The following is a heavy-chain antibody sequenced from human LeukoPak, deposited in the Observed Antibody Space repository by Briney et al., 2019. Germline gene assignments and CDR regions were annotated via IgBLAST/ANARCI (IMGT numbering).Heavy chain of an antibody. J-gene: IGHJ4*02. CDR1: GFTFSSYA. CDR3: AREQGDSTDY. Sequence: PGGSLRLSCAASGFTFSSYAMNWVRQAPGKGLAWVSGINNSGGSTYYADSVKGRFTISRDNSKNTLYLQMNSLRAEDTAVYYCAREQGDSTDYWGQGTLVTVSS. V-gene: IGHV3-23*01. D-gene: IGHD2/OR15-2a*01. CDR2: INNSGGST.